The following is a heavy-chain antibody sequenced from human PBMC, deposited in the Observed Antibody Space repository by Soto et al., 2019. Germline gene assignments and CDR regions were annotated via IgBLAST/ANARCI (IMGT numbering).Heavy chain of an antibody. CDR3: AKSPPGGTMIVVVTKDY. Sequence: GGSLRLSCAASGFTFSSYAMSWVRQAPGKGLEWVSAISGSGGSTYYADSVKGRFTISRDNSKNTLYLQMNSLRAEDTAVYYCAKSPPGGTMIVVVTKDYWGQGTLVTVSS. D-gene: IGHD3-22*01. CDR1: GFTFSSYA. CDR2: ISGSGGST. V-gene: IGHV3-23*01. J-gene: IGHJ4*02.